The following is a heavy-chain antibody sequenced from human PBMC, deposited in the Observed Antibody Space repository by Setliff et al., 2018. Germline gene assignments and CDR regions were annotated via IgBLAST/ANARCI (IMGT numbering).Heavy chain of an antibody. Sequence: PSETLSLTCTVSGGSISSYYWSWIRQPAGKGLEWIGHIYIGGSANYNPSLKSRVTMSIDTSKNQFSLKLNSVTAADMAVYYCAREQWLDPPGYYYMDVWAKGNPGHRL. J-gene: IGHJ6*03. CDR2: IYIGGSA. V-gene: IGHV4-4*07. D-gene: IGHD6-19*01. CDR1: GGSISSYY. CDR3: AREQWLDPPGYYYMDV.